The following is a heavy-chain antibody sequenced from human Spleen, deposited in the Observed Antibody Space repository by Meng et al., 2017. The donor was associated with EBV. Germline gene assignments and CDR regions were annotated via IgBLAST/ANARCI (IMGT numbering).Heavy chain of an antibody. V-gene: IGHV3-15*02. Sequence: GERVESGGATVKPEVSLRLSCATYDFSFSHARLTWVRQPPGKGLEWVGRIKGKSEGGATDYAPDIKGRFTISRDDSKSTMYLEMHGLKIEDTGVYYCITEWYSSGGVCPGWGQGTLVTVSS. CDR1: DFSFSHAR. D-gene: IGHD2-21*02. J-gene: IGHJ4*02. CDR3: ITEWYSSGGVCPG. CDR2: IKGKSEGGAT.